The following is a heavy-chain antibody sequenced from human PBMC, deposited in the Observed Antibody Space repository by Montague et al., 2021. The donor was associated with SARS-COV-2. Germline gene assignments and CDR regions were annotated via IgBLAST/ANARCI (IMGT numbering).Heavy chain of an antibody. CDR1: GGSFSDYY. J-gene: IGHJ3*02. CDR2: VHHRGSS. Sequence: SETLSLTCAVYGGSFSDYYWTWIRQAPGKGLEWIGEVHHRGSSSYNPSLQSRLTISVDRSKNQFSLRLTSVTAADTAVYYCARGQVTVFGVLIMLPAAGPLDSWGLGTKVTVSS. CDR3: ARGQVTVFGVLIMLPAAGPLDS. D-gene: IGHD3-3*01. V-gene: IGHV4-34*01.